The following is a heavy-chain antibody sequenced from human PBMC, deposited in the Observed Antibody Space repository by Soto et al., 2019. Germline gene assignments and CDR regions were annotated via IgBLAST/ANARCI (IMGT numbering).Heavy chain of an antibody. J-gene: IGHJ6*02. CDR1: GGTFSTSA. Sequence: QVQLVQSGAEVKNPGSSVKVSCKASGGTFSTSAISWVRQDPGQGLEWVGGIMPVFPTPDYAQNFQGRVTITADESTTTAYLELTSLRADDTAVYYCARDKDRLQLGGNYYYILDVWGQGTAITVSS. CDR2: IMPVFPTP. D-gene: IGHD1-1*01. CDR3: ARDKDRLQLGGNYYYILDV. V-gene: IGHV1-69*12.